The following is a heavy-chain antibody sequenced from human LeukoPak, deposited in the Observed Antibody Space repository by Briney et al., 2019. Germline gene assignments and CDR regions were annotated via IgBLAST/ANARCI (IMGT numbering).Heavy chain of an antibody. CDR1: GFTFSSYS. D-gene: IGHD1-1*01. Sequence: GGSLRLSCAASGFTFSSYSMTWVRQAPGKGLEWVSYISSSSSTIYYADSVKGRFTISRDNAKNSLYLQMNSLRAEDTAVYYCARDYGIDYWGQGTLVTVSS. J-gene: IGHJ4*02. CDR2: ISSSSSTI. CDR3: ARDYGIDY. V-gene: IGHV3-48*01.